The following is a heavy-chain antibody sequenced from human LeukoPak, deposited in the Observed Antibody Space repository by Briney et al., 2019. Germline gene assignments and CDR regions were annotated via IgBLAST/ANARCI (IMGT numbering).Heavy chain of an antibody. CDR1: GFTFSSYE. CDR3: ARELKQVSWGAY. D-gene: IGHD1-26*01. Sequence: GGALRLSCAAPGFTFSSYEMNWVRQAPGKGRGWGSYIFKSGSEINYADSVKGRFTISRANAKNSLYLQMKSLRDEDTAMYYCARELKQVSWGAYWGPGTLVTVSS. V-gene: IGHV3-48*03. J-gene: IGHJ4*02. CDR2: IFKSGSEI.